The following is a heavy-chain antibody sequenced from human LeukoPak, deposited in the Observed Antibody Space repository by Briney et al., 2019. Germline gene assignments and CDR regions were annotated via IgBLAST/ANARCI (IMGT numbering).Heavy chain of an antibody. CDR1: GLSFGTYA. D-gene: IGHD5-18*01. V-gene: IGHV3-30*04. CDR2: ISHDGRHK. J-gene: IGHJ4*02. Sequence: AGGSLRLSCAASGLSFGTYAMHWVRQTPAKGLEWVAVISHDGRHKFYSDSVKGRFTISRDNSKTMVSLQMNSLRLGDTAVYCCVSGAGGGYSYGYFDYWGQGTLVTVSS. CDR3: VSGAGGGYSYGYFDY.